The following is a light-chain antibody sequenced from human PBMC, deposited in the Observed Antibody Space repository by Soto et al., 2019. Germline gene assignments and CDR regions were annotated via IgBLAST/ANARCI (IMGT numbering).Light chain of an antibody. Sequence: LTHSPATLSVSPGAGVTLSCRASQGIGDSLAWYQHKPGQAPKLFIYDTSGLASGVPARFSGSGSGPDFTLTISSLQPEDFATYYCLRDNNWPRTFGGGTKVDIK. CDR1: QGIGDS. V-gene: IGKV3-15*01. CDR2: DTS. CDR3: LRDNNWPRT. J-gene: IGKJ4*02.